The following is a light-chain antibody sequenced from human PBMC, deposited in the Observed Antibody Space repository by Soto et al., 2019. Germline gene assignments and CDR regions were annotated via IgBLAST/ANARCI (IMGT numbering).Light chain of an antibody. CDR2: EVS. Sequence: QSALTQPASVSGSPGQSITISCTGTSSDVGAYNYVSWYQQHPDKAPKLMIYEVSNRPSGLSNRFSGSKSGNTASLTISGLQAEDEDDYYCASYTSSTSWVFGGGTKLTVL. CDR1: SSDVGAYNY. CDR3: ASYTSSTSWV. V-gene: IGLV2-14*01. J-gene: IGLJ3*02.